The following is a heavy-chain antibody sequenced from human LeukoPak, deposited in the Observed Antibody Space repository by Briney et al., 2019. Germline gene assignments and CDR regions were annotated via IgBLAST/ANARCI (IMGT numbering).Heavy chain of an antibody. Sequence: PGRSLRLSCAASGFTFSSYGMHWVRQAPGKGLEWVAVISYDGSNKYYADSVKGRFTISRDNSKNTLYLQMNSLRAEDTAVYYCAKGNVAHYYGSGSYYNAVWYYYGMDVWGQGTTVTVSS. CDR3: AKGNVAHYYGSGSYYNAVWYYYGMDV. J-gene: IGHJ6*02. CDR1: GFTFSSYG. CDR2: ISYDGSNK. D-gene: IGHD3-10*01. V-gene: IGHV3-30*18.